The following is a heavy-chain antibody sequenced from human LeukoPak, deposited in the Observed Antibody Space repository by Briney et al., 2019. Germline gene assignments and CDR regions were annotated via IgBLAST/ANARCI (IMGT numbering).Heavy chain of an antibody. V-gene: IGHV4-59*08. CDR2: IYYSGST. D-gene: IGHD3-10*01. CDR3: ARLVQGTGQPFDY. CDR1: GGSISSYY. Sequence: PSETLSLTCTVSGGSISSYYWSWIRQPPGKGLEWIGYIYYSGSTNYNPSLKSRVTISVDTSKNQFSLKLSSVTAADTAVYYCARLVQGTGQPFDYWGQGTLVTVSS. J-gene: IGHJ4*02.